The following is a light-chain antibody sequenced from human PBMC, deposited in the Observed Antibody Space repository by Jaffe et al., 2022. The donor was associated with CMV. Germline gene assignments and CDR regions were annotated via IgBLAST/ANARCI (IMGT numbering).Light chain of an antibody. CDR3: AAWDDRLTGHVV. V-gene: IGLV1-47*01. CDR1: FSNIGSNY. Sequence: QSVLTQPPSASGTPGQRVTISCSGSFSNIGSNYVFWYQQLPGTAPKLLIYRNSQRPSGVPDRFSGSKSGTSASLAISGLRSEDEAHYYCAAWDDRLTGHVVFGGGTELTVL. CDR2: RNS. J-gene: IGLJ2*01.